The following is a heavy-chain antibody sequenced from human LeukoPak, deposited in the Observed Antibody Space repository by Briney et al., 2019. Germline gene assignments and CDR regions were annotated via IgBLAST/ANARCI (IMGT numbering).Heavy chain of an antibody. CDR3: ARGNWFDP. V-gene: IGHV1-18*01. CDR1: GYTFTSSA. J-gene: IGHJ5*02. CDR2: VSAFNGNT. Sequence: ASVKVSCKAFGYTFTSSAISWVRQAPGQGLEWMGWVSAFNGNTNYAQKLQGRVTMTTDTSTNTAYMGLSSLRSEDTAVYYCARGNWFDPWGQGTLVTVSS.